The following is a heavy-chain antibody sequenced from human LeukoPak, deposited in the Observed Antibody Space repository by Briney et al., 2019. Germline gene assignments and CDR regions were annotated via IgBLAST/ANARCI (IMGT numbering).Heavy chain of an antibody. CDR1: GYSISSGYY. J-gene: IGHJ4*02. D-gene: IGHD3-10*01. CDR3: ARVLNLFRITMVRGPFDY. Sequence: XXSGYSISSGYYWGGSRQPPGKGLEWIGXIYHRGSTYYNPSLKRRVTISVDTSKNQFSLKLSSVTAADTAVYYCARVLNLFRITMVRGPFDYWGQGTLVTVSS. CDR2: IYHRGST. V-gene: IGHV4-38-2*01.